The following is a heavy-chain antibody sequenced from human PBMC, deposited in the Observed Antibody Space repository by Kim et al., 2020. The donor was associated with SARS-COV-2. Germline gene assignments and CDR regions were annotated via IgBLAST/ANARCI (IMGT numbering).Heavy chain of an antibody. Sequence: ASVKVSCKVSGYTLTELSMHWVRQAPGKGLEWMGGFDPEDGETIYAQKFQGRVTMTEDTSTDTAYMELSSLRSEDTAVYYCARYTAVSSGLYVGYYYYGMDVWGQGTTVTVSS. CDR3: ARYTAVSSGLYVGYYYYGMDV. V-gene: IGHV1-24*01. D-gene: IGHD1-1*01. CDR1: GYTLTELS. J-gene: IGHJ6*02. CDR2: FDPEDGET.